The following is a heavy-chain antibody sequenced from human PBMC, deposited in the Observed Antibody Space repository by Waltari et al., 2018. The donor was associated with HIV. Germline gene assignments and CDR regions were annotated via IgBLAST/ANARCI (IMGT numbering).Heavy chain of an antibody. CDR2: ISSSSSYR. V-gene: IGHV3-21*01. D-gene: IGHD2-2*01. J-gene: IGHJ6*02. CDR3: ARECSSTSCHYYYGMDV. Sequence: EVQLVESGGGLVKPGGSLRLSCAASGFTFSSYSMNWVRQAPGKGLEWVSSISSSSSYRYYADSVKGRFTISRDNAKNSLYLQMNSLRAEDTAVYYCARECSSTSCHYYYGMDVWGQGTTVTVSS. CDR1: GFTFSSYS.